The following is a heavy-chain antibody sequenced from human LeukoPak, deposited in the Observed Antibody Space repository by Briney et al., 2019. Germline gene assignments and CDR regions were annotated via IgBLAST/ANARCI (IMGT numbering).Heavy chain of an antibody. CDR3: ARDRPHTDAWYEGRDY. CDR1: GYTFTAYY. Sequence: GASVKVSCKASGYTFTAYYMHWVRQAPGQGLEWMGWINPNSGDTNYAQKFQGRVTMTSDTSISTAYMELNRLTYDDTAVYDCARDRPHTDAWYEGRDYWGQGTLVTVSS. D-gene: IGHD6-13*01. V-gene: IGHV1-2*02. CDR2: INPNSGDT. J-gene: IGHJ4*02.